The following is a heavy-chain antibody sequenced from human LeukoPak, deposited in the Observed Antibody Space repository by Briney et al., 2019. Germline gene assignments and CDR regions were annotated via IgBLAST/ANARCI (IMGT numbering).Heavy chain of an antibody. V-gene: IGHV4-39*01. CDR2: MYYSGST. Sequence: PSETLYLTCTVSGGSFTSSTYYWGWIRQPPGKGLEWIGSMYYSGSTYYNQSLKSRLIISVDTSTNQFSLKLTSVTAADTAMYYCARQYYDSSGYYPWYFDYWGQGTLVTVSS. D-gene: IGHD3-22*01. CDR3: ARQYYDSSGYYPWYFDY. J-gene: IGHJ4*02. CDR1: GGSFTSSTYY.